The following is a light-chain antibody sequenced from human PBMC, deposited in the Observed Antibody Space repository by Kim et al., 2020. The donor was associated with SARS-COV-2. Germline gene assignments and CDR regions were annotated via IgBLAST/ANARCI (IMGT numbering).Light chain of an antibody. Sequence: ASIGDRATITCRASQGIANYLAWYQQKPGKVPKLLISSASTLQSGVPSRFSGSGSGTDFTLTISSLQPEDVATYYCQKYNGAPLTFGGGTKVDIK. CDR2: SAS. CDR1: QGIANY. V-gene: IGKV1-27*01. J-gene: IGKJ4*01. CDR3: QKYNGAPLT.